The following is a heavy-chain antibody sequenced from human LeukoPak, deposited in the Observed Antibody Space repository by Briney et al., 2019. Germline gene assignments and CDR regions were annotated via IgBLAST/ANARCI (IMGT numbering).Heavy chain of an antibody. CDR3: AKDAQRGFDYSNSLEY. D-gene: IGHD4-11*01. J-gene: IGHJ4*02. V-gene: IGHV3-33*06. CDR1: GFTFSHYG. Sequence: PERSLRLSCAASGFTFSHYGFHSVRQAPGKGLEWVAVIWSDGSNKYYGDSVKGRFIIYRDDSQNTVYLQMNSLRAEDTAVYYCAKDAQRGFDYSNSLEYWGQGSLVTVSS. CDR2: IWSDGSNK.